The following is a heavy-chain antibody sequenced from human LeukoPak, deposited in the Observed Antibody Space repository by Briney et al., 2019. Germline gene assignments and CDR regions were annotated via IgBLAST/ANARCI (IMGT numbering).Heavy chain of an antibody. J-gene: IGHJ4*02. Sequence: PSETLSLTCTVSGYYISSGYYWGWIRQPPGKGLEWIGSIYHSGSTYYNPSLKSRVTISVDTSKNQFSLKLSSVTAADTAVYYCAREGGSETMVRDYGIDYWGQGTLVTVSS. V-gene: IGHV4-38-2*02. D-gene: IGHD3-10*01. CDR2: IYHSGST. CDR3: AREGGSETMVRDYGIDY. CDR1: GYYISSGYY.